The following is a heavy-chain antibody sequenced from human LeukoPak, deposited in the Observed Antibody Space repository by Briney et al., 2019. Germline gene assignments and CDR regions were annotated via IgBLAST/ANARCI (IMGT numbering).Heavy chain of an antibody. CDR2: IYYSGST. CDR1: GGSISSGGYY. V-gene: IGHV4-31*03. J-gene: IGHJ4*02. CDR3: ATGRDGYNGGFDY. D-gene: IGHD5-24*01. Sequence: PSETLSLTCTVSGGSISSGGYYWSWIRQHPGKGLEWIGYIYYSGSTYYNPPLKSRVTISVDTSKNQFSLKLSSVTAADTAVYYCATGRDGYNGGFDYWGQGTLVTVSS.